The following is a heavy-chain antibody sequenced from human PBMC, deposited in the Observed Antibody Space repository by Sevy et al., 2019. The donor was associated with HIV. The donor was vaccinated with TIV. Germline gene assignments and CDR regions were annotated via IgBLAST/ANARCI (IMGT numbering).Heavy chain of an antibody. CDR2: ISSSSSYI. V-gene: IGHV3-21*01. CDR1: GFTFSSYS. D-gene: IGHD6-6*01. Sequence: GGSLRLSCAASGFTFSSYSMNWVRQAPGKGLEWVSSISSSSSYIYYADSVKGRFTISRDNAKNSLYLQMNSLRAEDTAVYHYASSPAWQLVREYYFDYWGQGTLVTVSS. CDR3: ASSPAWQLVREYYFDY. J-gene: IGHJ4*02.